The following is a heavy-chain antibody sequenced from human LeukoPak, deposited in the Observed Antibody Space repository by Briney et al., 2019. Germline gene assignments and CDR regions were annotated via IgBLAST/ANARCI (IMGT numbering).Heavy chain of an antibody. D-gene: IGHD3-10*01. V-gene: IGHV4-59*01. Sequence: SQTLSLTCTVSGGSITSYYWSWIRQPPGKGLEWIGYIYYSESTNYNPCLKSRVTISVDTSKNQFSLKLSSVTAADTAVYYCARVLVVRGVINSYFDYWGQGTLVTVSS. CDR3: ARVLVVRGVINSYFDY. CDR2: IYYSEST. CDR1: GGSITSYY. J-gene: IGHJ4*02.